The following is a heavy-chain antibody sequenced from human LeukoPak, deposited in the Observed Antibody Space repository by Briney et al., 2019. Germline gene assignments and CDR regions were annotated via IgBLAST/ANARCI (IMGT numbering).Heavy chain of an antibody. V-gene: IGHV4-4*07. CDR2: IYTSGST. J-gene: IGHJ5*02. CDR3: ARAQYSSSSRAGFDP. Sequence: SETLSLTCTVSGGSMSSYYWSWIRQPAGKGLEWIGRIYTSGSTNYNPSLKSRVTMSVDTSKNQFSLKLSSVTAADTAVYYCARAQYSSSSRAGFDPWGQGTLVTVSS. D-gene: IGHD6-13*01. CDR1: GGSMSSYY.